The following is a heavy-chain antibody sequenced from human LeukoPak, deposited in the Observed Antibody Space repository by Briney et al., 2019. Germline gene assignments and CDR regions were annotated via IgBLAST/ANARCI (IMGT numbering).Heavy chain of an antibody. D-gene: IGHD6-13*01. CDR3: AGRRGWKPQLVYFDY. Sequence: SETLSLTCTVSGGSISSYYWSWIRQPPGKGLEWIGYLYHSGTPRYNPSLKSRVTISADTSKNQFSLKLTSTTAADTAVYYCAGRRGWKPQLVYFDYWGQGTLATVSS. J-gene: IGHJ4*02. V-gene: IGHV4-59*08. CDR2: LYHSGTP. CDR1: GGSISSYY.